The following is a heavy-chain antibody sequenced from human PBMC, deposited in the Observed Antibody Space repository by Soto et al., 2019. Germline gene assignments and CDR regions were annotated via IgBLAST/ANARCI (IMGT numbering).Heavy chain of an antibody. CDR2: ISYDGSNK. V-gene: IGHV3-30*03. CDR3: ATSVVVTSGWFDP. Sequence: GGSLRLSCASSGFTFSSYGMHWVRQAPGKGLEWVAVISYDGSNKYYADSVKGRFTISRDNSKNTLYLQMNSLRAEDTAVYYCATSVVVTSGWFDPWGQGTLVTVSS. D-gene: IGHD2-21*02. J-gene: IGHJ5*02. CDR1: GFTFSSYG.